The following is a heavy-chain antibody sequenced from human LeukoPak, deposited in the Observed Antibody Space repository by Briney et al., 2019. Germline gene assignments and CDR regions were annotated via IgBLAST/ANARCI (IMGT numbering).Heavy chain of an antibody. CDR1: EYTFT. CDR2: INPNSGGT. V-gene: IGHV1-2*02. J-gene: IGHJ3*02. Sequence: GASVKVSCKASEYTFTMHWVRQAPEQGVEWMGWINPNSGGTNYAQKFQGRVTMTRDTSISTAYMELSRLRSDDTAVYYCATTRGLQLYDAFDIWGQGTMVTVSS. D-gene: IGHD6-13*01. CDR3: ATTRGLQLYDAFDI.